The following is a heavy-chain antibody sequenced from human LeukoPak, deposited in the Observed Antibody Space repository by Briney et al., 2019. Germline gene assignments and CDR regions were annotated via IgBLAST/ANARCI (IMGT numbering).Heavy chain of an antibody. Sequence: SETLSLTCTVSGGSISSYYWSWIRQPPGKGLEWIGYIYYGVSTNYNPSLKSRVAISLDTSKKQISLKVRSVTAADTAIYYCARLLADNWFDPWGQGTLVTVSS. CDR1: GGSISSYY. D-gene: IGHD6-13*01. J-gene: IGHJ5*02. CDR2: IYYGVST. CDR3: ARLLADNWFDP. V-gene: IGHV4-59*08.